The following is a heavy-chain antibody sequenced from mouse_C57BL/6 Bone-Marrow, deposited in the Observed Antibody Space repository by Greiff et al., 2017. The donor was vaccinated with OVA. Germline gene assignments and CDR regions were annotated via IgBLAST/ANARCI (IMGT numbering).Heavy chain of an antibody. Sequence: QVQLQQSGAELVKPGASVKLSCKASGYTFTEYTIHWVKQRSGQGLEWIGWFYPGSGSIKYNEKFKDKATLTADKSSSTVYMELSRWTSEDSAVYFCAEHAPLWLRGSYFDYWGQGTTLTVSS. D-gene: IGHD2-2*01. CDR2: FYPGSGSI. V-gene: IGHV1-62-2*01. CDR3: AEHAPLWLRGSYFDY. J-gene: IGHJ2*01. CDR1: GYTFTEYT.